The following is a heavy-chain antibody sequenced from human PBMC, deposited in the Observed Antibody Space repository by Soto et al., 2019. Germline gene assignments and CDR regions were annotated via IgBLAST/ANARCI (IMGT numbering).Heavy chain of an antibody. CDR3: ARGLRPDH. CDR2: IKHSGDT. CDR1: GGSFSGYY. J-gene: IGHJ4*02. D-gene: IGHD4-17*01. V-gene: IGHV4-34*01. Sequence: QVQLHQWGAGLLKPSETLSLTCSVSGGSFSGYYWSWIRRPPGRGLEWLGEIKHSGDTNYNPSLKGRVTISLDTYKKQFSLRLNSVTAADTGVYYCARGLRPDHWGQGSQVTVSS.